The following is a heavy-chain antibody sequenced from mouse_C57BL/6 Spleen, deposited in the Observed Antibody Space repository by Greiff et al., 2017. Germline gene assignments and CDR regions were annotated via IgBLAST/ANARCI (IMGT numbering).Heavy chain of an antibody. J-gene: IGHJ2*01. CDR1: GFNIKNTY. CDR2: IDPANGNT. D-gene: IGHD1-1*01. Sequence: DVQLQESVAELVRPGASVKLSCTASGFNIKNTYKHWVKQRPEQGLEWIGRIDPANGNTKYAPKFQGKATITADTSSNTAYLQLSSLTSEDTAIYYCASEGAFITTVVGDYWGQGTTLTVSS. CDR3: ASEGAFITTVVGDY. V-gene: IGHV14-3*01.